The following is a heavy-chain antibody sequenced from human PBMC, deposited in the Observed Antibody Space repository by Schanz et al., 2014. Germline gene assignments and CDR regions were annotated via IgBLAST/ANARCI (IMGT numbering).Heavy chain of an antibody. CDR2: INTGGDST. J-gene: IGHJ4*02. D-gene: IGHD1-26*01. CDR1: GFTFSTYA. Sequence: VQLVESGGGVVQPGRSLRLSCAASGFTFSTYAMAWVRQAPGKGLEWVSSINTGGDSTYYADSVKGRFTISRDNSKNTLFLQMNSLRAEDTAVYYCARDHTTESYYSAGPPIDYWGQGTLLTVSS. CDR3: ARDHTTESYYSAGPPIDY. V-gene: IGHV3-23*04.